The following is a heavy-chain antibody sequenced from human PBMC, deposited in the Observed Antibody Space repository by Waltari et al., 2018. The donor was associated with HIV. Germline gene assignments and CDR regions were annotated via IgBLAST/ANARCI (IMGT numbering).Heavy chain of an antibody. CDR2: VYTSGTT. CDR1: GGSISSGSYS. D-gene: IGHD6-19*01. Sequence: QVQLQESGPGLVKPSQTLPLTCTVPGGSISSGSYSWSWIRQPAGKGLEWIGRVYTSGTTNYNPSLKSRVTISVDTSKNQISLKMRSVTAADTAVYYCARVSLAGWFDPWGQGTLVTVSS. J-gene: IGHJ5*02. V-gene: IGHV4-61*02. CDR3: ARVSLAGWFDP.